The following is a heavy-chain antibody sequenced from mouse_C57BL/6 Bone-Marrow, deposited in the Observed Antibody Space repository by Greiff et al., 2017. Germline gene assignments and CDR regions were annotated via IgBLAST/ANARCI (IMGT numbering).Heavy chain of an antibody. CDR2: ISSGGDYI. CDR1: GFTFSSYA. CDR3: TRDGGSGLYYFDY. D-gene: IGHD3-2*02. Sequence: EVKLVESGEGLVKPGGSLKLSCAASGFTFSSYAMSWVRQTPEKRLEWVAYISSGGDYIYYADTVKGRFTISRDNARNTLYLQLSSLKSEDTAMYYCTRDGGSGLYYFDYWGQGTTLTVSS. V-gene: IGHV5-9-1*02. J-gene: IGHJ2*01.